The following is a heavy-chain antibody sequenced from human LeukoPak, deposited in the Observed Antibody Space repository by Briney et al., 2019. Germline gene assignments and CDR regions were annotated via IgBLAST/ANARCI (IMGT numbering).Heavy chain of an antibody. J-gene: IGHJ4*02. D-gene: IGHD3-10*01. CDR2: INHSGGT. CDR3: ARGGYYYGSGSYYTDY. V-gene: IGHV4-34*01. Sequence: SETLSLTCAVYGGSFSGYYRSWIRQPPGKGLEWIGEINHSGGTNYNPSLKSRVTISVDTSKNQFSLKLSSVTAADTAVYYCARGGYYYGSGSYYTDYWGQGTLVTVSS. CDR1: GGSFSGYY.